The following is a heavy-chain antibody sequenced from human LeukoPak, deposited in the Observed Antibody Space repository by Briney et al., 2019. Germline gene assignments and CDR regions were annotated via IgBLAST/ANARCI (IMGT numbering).Heavy chain of an antibody. Sequence: ASVKVSCKASGYTFTGYYIHWVRQAPGQGLEWLGWINPNSGGTNSAQKFQGRVTMTRDTSINTAYMELSRLRSDDTAVYYCARVPDSTSSGYYYVGYWGQRTLVTVSS. V-gene: IGHV1-2*02. CDR3: ARVPDSTSSGYYYVGY. D-gene: IGHD3-22*01. J-gene: IGHJ4*02. CDR1: GYTFTGYY. CDR2: INPNSGGT.